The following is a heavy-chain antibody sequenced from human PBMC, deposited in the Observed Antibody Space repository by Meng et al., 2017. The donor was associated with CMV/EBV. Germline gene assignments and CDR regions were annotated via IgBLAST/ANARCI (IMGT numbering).Heavy chain of an antibody. Sequence: GGSLRLSSAASGFTFDAYTIHWVRQAPGEGLGWLSLLSWDGGSTYSADSVKGRFTISRDNSKNSLYLQMNSLTTEDTALYYCAKDLRRGIAAYYAMDVWGRGTTVTVSS. CDR2: LSWDGGST. D-gene: IGHD6-13*01. J-gene: IGHJ6*02. CDR1: GFTFDAYT. CDR3: AKDLRRGIAAYYAMDV. V-gene: IGHV3-43*01.